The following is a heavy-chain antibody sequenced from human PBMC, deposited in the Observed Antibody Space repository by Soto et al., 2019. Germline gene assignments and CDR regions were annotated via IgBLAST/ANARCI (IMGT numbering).Heavy chain of an antibody. CDR1: GGFFSSNA. CDR2: ILPIFHTT. J-gene: IGHJ4*02. Sequence: QVQLVQSGAEVKKPGSSVKVSCQASGGFFSSNAISWVRQAPGQGLEWMGGILPIFHTTHYAQKFQGRVTITADESTSKAYMELSSLKSEDTALYYCATGGRGYSSAPRFYFEYWGQGTLVPVSS. V-gene: IGHV1-69*01. CDR3: ATGGRGYSSAPRFYFEY. D-gene: IGHD5-18*01.